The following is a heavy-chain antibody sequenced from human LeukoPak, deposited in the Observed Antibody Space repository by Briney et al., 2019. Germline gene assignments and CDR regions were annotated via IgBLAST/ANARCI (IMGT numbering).Heavy chain of an antibody. V-gene: IGHV3-23*01. Sequence: GGSLRLSCAASGFTFSSYAMSWVRQAPGKGVEWVSAISGSGCSTYYPDSVKGRFTISRDNSKHTLYLQMNSLRAEDTAVYYCAKDQDYYDSSGLDYWGQGTLVTVSS. CDR3: AKDQDYYDSSGLDY. D-gene: IGHD3-22*01. CDR1: GFTFSSYA. CDR2: ISGSGCST. J-gene: IGHJ4*02.